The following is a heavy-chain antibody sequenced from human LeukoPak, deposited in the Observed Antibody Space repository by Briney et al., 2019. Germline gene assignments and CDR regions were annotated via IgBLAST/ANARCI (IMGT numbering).Heavy chain of an antibody. CDR2: INHSGST. CDR3: ARDRLWIEPLDY. CDR1: GGSLSGYY. D-gene: IGHD5-18*01. J-gene: IGHJ4*02. Sequence: PSETLSLTCAVYGGSLSGYYWSWIRQPPGKGLEWIGEINHSGSTNYNPSLKSRVTISVDTSKNLFSLRLRSVTAADTATYYCARDRLWIEPLDYWGQGTLVIVSS. V-gene: IGHV4-34*01.